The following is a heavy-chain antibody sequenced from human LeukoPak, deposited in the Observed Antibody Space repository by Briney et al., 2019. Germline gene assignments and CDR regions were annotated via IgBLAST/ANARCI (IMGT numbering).Heavy chain of an antibody. CDR3: AKVEDNCGCDCYHIGYFDY. CDR2: ISSSSTYI. J-gene: IGHJ4*02. Sequence: PGGSLRLSCAASGFTFSGYSLNWVRQAPGKGLEWVSSISSSSTYIYYADSVRGRFTISRDNAKNSLYLQMNSLRAEDTAVYYCAKVEDNCGCDCYHIGYFDYWGQGTLVTVSS. V-gene: IGHV3-21*01. D-gene: IGHD2-21*02. CDR1: GFTFSGYS.